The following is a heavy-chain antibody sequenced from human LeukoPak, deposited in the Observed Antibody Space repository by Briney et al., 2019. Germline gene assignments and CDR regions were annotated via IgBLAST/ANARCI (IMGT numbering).Heavy chain of an antibody. CDR1: GYTFTGYY. D-gene: IGHD6-19*01. Sequence: ASVKVSCKASGYTFTGYYMHWVRQAPGQGLEWMGWINPNSGGTNYAQKFQGRVTMTRDTSISTAYMELSRLRSDDTAVYYCAREAYSSGWYEGTEWFDPWGQGTLVTVSS. J-gene: IGHJ5*02. CDR2: INPNSGGT. V-gene: IGHV1-2*02. CDR3: AREAYSSGWYEGTEWFDP.